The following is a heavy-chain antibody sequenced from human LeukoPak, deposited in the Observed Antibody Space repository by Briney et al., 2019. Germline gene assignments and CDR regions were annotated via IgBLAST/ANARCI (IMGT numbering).Heavy chain of an antibody. CDR1: GYTLTGLS. CDR2: FDPEDGET. Sequence: ASVKVSCKVSGYTLTGLSMHWVRQAPGKGLEWMGGFDPEDGETIYAQKFQGRVTMTEDTSTDTAYMELSSLRSEDTAVYYCATVTVRGVITVYFDYWGQGTLVTVSS. CDR3: ATVTVRGVITVYFDY. V-gene: IGHV1-24*01. J-gene: IGHJ4*02. D-gene: IGHD3-10*01.